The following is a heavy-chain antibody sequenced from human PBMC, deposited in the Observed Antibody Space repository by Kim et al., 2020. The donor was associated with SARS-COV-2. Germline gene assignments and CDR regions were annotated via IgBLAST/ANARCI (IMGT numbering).Heavy chain of an antibody. CDR1: GGSFSGYY. D-gene: IGHD2-21*02. CDR3: ARGEIVVVTAMVTYYYYYYMAA. Sequence: SETLSLTCAVYGGSFSGYYWSWIRQPPGKGLEWIGEINHSGSTNYNPSLKSRVTISVDTSKNQFSLKLSSVTAADTAVYYCARGEIVVVTAMVTYYYYYYMAAWGKGTTVTVSS. V-gene: IGHV4-34*01. J-gene: IGHJ6*03. CDR2: INHSGST.